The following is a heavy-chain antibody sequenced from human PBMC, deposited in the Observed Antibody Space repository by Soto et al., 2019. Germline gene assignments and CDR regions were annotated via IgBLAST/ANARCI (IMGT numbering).Heavy chain of an antibody. CDR3: AKVCDYGPTNYYYGMDV. D-gene: IGHD4-17*01. CDR1: GFTFSSYG. CDR2: IWYDGSNK. V-gene: IGHV3-33*06. J-gene: IGHJ6*02. Sequence: GGSLRLSCAASGFTFSSYGMHWVRQAPGKGLEWVAVIWYDGSNKYYADSVKGRFTISRDNSKNTLYLQMNSLRAEDTAVYYCAKVCDYGPTNYYYGMDVWGQGTTVTVSS.